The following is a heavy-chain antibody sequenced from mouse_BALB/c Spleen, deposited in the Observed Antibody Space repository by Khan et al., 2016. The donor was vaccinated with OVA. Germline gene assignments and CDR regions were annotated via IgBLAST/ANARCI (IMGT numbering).Heavy chain of an antibody. CDR2: INPYNGAT. Sequence: VQLQQSGPELVKPGTSVKMSCKASGYIFTNYLIHWVKQKPGQGLEWIGYINPYNGATKYNEKFKGKATLTSDKSSITAYMELSSLTSEASAVDSCARENWQSYYIEYWGQGSTRTVSS. J-gene: IGHJ2*01. V-gene: IGHV1S136*01. CDR3: ARENWQSYYIEY. CDR1: GYIFTNYL. D-gene: IGHD6-1*01.